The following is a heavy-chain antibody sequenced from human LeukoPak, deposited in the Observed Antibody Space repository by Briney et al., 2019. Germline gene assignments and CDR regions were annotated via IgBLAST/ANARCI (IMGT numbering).Heavy chain of an antibody. V-gene: IGHV4-39*01. CDR1: GGSISSTSYF. J-gene: IGHJ3*01. CDR3: ARLAGYSGFDLPLGAIDF. D-gene: IGHD5-12*01. Sequence: ASETLSLTCTVSGGSISSTSYFWAWIRQPPGKGLEWIGSVYYGGSTYYNPSLKSRVTISVDTSKNQFSLKLGSVTAPDTAVYYCARLAGYSGFDLPLGAIDFWGRGTVVTVSS. CDR2: VYYGGST.